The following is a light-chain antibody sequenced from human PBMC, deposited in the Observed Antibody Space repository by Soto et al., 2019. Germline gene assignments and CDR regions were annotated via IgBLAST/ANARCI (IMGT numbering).Light chain of an antibody. CDR2: DAS. Sequence: QMTQSPSTLSASVGDRVTITCRASQSVHSSLAWYQQKPGKAPNLLISDASSLKSGVPPRFSGSGSGTDFTLTISSLQPEDFATYYCQQLNSYPLTFGGGTKVDI. CDR1: QSVHSS. V-gene: IGKV1-5*01. J-gene: IGKJ4*01. CDR3: QQLNSYPLT.